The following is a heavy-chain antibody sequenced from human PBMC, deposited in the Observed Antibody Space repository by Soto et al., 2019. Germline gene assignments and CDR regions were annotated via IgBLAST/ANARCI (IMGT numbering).Heavy chain of an antibody. J-gene: IGHJ4*02. CDR2: ISGSGCST. CDR3: AKGYCSTTSCSFDY. CDR1: GFTFMNFA. D-gene: IGHD2-2*01. V-gene: IGHV3-23*01. Sequence: GGSLRLSCSASGFTFMNFAMDGVRQAPGRGLEWVSVISGSGCSTYYADSVKGRFTIPRDNSKNTLYLQMNTLRVEDTAVYYCAKGYCSTTSCSFDYWGQGTLVTVSS.